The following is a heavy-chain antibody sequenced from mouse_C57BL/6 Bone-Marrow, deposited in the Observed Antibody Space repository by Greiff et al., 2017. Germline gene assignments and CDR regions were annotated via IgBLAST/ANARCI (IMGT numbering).Heavy chain of an antibody. CDR2: ISDGGSYT. Sequence: EVQLVESGGGLVKPGGSLKLSCAASGFTFSSYAMSWVRQTPEKRLEWVATISDGGSYTYYPDNVKGRFTISRDNAKNNLYLQMSHLKSEDTAMYYCARGAYGNRAYWGQGTLVTVSA. CDR3: ARGAYGNRAY. V-gene: IGHV5-4*01. J-gene: IGHJ3*01. CDR1: GFTFSSYA. D-gene: IGHD2-1*01.